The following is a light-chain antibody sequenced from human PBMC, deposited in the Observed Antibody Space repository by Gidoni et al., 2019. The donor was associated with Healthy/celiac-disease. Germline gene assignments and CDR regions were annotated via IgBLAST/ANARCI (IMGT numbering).Light chain of an antibody. CDR1: QSISSW. J-gene: IGKJ1*01. Sequence: DIQMTQSPSTLSASVGDRVTLTCRASQSISSWLAWYQQKPGNAPKLLIYKASSLASGVPSRFSGSGSGTEFTLTISSLQPDDFATYYCQQYNSYPWTFGQGTKVEIK. CDR2: KAS. V-gene: IGKV1-5*03. CDR3: QQYNSYPWT.